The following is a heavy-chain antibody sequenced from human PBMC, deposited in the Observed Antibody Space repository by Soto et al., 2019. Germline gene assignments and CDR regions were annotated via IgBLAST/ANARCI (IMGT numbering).Heavy chain of an antibody. CDR3: ARDSYSSSSLAPGHDY. D-gene: IGHD6-6*01. J-gene: IGHJ4*02. V-gene: IGHV3-53*04. CDR1: GGSFSGYY. Sequence: ETLSLTCAVYGGSFSGYYWSWIRQPPGKGLEWIGEINHSGSTYYADSVKGRFTISRHNSKNTLYLQMNSLRAEDTAVYYCARDSYSSSSLAPGHDYWGQGTLVTVSS. CDR2: INHSGST.